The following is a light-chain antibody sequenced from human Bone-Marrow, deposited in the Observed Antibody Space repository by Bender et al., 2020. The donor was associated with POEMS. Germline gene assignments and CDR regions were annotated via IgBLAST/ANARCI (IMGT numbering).Light chain of an antibody. CDR2: DVS. CDR3: SSYTGANNLL. Sequence: QSALTQPPSASGSPGQSVTISCIGNNDNMGDYNYVSWYQQYPGKAPKLLISDVSNRPSGVSNRFSGSKSDNTASLTVSGLQAEDEADYYCSSYTGANNLLFGGGSKLTVL. CDR1: NDNMGDYNY. J-gene: IGLJ3*02. V-gene: IGLV2-8*01.